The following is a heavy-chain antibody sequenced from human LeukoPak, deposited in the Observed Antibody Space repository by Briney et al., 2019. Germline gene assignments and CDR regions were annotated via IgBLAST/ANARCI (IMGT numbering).Heavy chain of an antibody. J-gene: IGHJ4*02. CDR3: AKDGYSSGWLDY. V-gene: IGHV3-9*01. D-gene: IGHD6-19*01. Sequence: GGSLRLSCAASGFTFDDYAMHWVRRAPGKGLEWVSGISWNSGSIGYADSVKGRFTISRDNAKNSLYLQMNSLRAEDTALYYCAKDGYSSGWLDYWGQGTLVTVSS. CDR2: ISWNSGSI. CDR1: GFTFDDYA.